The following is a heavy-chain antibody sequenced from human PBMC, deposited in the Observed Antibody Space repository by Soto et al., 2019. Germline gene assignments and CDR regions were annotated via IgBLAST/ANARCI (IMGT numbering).Heavy chain of an antibody. CDR1: GFTFDDYA. CDR3: ANALTEAVAGAWFDP. CDR2: ISWNSGSI. V-gene: IGHV3-9*01. Sequence: PGGSLRLSCAASGFTFDDYAMHWVRQAPGKGLEWVSGISWNSGSIGYADSVKGRFTISRDNAKNSLYLQMNSLRAEDTALYYCANALTEAVAGAWFDPWGQGTLVTVSS. D-gene: IGHD6-19*01. J-gene: IGHJ5*02.